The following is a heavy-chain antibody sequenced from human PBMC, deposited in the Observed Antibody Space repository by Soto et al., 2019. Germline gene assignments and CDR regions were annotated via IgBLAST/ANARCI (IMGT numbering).Heavy chain of an antibody. Sequence: QVQLQQSGPGLVKPSPTLSLICAISGDSVSSASATWSWIRQSPSGRLEWLGRTYYRSKWHNDYAVSVKSRIAIIPDTSKNQLSVQLSSVTLEDTAVYFCARDGSGYQWYFDVWCRGSLVTVSS. CDR2: TYYRSKWHN. CDR1: GDSVSSASAT. J-gene: IGHJ2*01. D-gene: IGHD5-12*01. V-gene: IGHV6-1*01. CDR3: ARDGSGYQWYFDV.